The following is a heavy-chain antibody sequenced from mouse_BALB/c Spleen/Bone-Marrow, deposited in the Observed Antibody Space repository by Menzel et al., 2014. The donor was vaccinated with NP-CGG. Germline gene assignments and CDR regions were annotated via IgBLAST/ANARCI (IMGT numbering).Heavy chain of an antibody. CDR1: GYTFTSYY. D-gene: IGHD2-13*01. J-gene: IGHJ3*01. CDR2: INPSSGGT. V-gene: IGHV1S81*02. CDR3: TREGDSPFAY. Sequence: QVQLKQSGAELVKPGASVKLSCKASGYTFTSYYMYWVKQGPGQGLEWIGEINPSSGGTNFNEKFKSKATLTVDKSSSTAYMQLSSLTSEDSAVYYCTREGDSPFAYWGQGTLVTVSA.